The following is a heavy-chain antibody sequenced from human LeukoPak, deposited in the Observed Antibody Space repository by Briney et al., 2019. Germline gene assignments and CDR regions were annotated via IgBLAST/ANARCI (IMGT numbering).Heavy chain of an antibody. Sequence: GSLRLSSVVSGVTFSSHWMTWVRQVPGRGPEWVANVNRDGSETYYLDSVKGRFTISKDNAKNSLYLQMNSLRAEDTALYHCARNNGMDVWGQGTTVIVSS. CDR2: VNRDGSET. V-gene: IGHV3-7*03. CDR1: GVTFSSHW. CDR3: ARNNGMDV. J-gene: IGHJ6*02.